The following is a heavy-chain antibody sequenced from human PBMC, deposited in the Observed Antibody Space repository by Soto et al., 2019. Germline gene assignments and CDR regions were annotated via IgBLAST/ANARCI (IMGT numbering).Heavy chain of an antibody. CDR2: ISYDGSNK. Sequence: LRLSCAASGFTFSSYGMHWVRQAPGKGLEWVAVISYDGSNKYYADSVKGRFTIPRDNSKNTLYLQMNSLRAEDTAVYYCAKDPSADSSGFDYWGQGTLVTVSS. D-gene: IGHD3-22*01. J-gene: IGHJ4*02. V-gene: IGHV3-30*18. CDR3: AKDPSADSSGFDY. CDR1: GFTFSSYG.